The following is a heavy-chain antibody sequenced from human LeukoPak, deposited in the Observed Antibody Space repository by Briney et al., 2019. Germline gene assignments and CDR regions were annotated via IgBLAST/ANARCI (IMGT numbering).Heavy chain of an antibody. J-gene: IGHJ4*02. CDR1: GYTFTSYG. V-gene: IGHV1-18*01. CDR3: ASTTMVRGVMVY. Sequence: ASVKVSFTASGYTFTSYGISWVRQAPGQGLEWMGWISAYNGNTNYAQKLQGRVTMTTDTSTSTAYMELRSLRSDDTAVYYCASTTMVRGVMVYWGQGTLVTVSS. D-gene: IGHD3-10*01. CDR2: ISAYNGNT.